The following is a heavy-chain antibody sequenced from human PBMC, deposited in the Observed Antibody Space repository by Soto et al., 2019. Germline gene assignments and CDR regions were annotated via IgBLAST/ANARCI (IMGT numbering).Heavy chain of an antibody. D-gene: IGHD2-15*01. V-gene: IGHV3-23*01. Sequence: EVQVLDSGGGLVQPGGSLSLSCAGSGFTCSNYAVTWVRQAPGKGLEWVSVISGSGGTTYYADSVEGRFTISRDNSKNTVFLQMSRLRAEDSGVYYCVAELRGYCNSNRCYHCDSCGQGAPVTVAA. CDR3: VAELRGYCNSNRCYHCDS. CDR1: GFTCSNYA. CDR2: ISGSGGTT. J-gene: IGHJ5*01.